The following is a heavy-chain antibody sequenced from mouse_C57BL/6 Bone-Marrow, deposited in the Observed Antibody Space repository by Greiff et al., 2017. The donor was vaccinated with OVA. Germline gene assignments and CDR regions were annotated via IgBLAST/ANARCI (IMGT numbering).Heavy chain of an antibody. CDR2: IDPSDSYT. CDR3: ARRITWVRRRGYAMDD. D-gene: IGHD2-2*01. Sequence: QVQLQQPGAELVKPGASVKLSCKASGSPFTSYWMPWVNQRPGQGLEWIGEIDPSDSYTNYNHKFKGKATLTVDTSSSTAYMQLSSLTSEDCAVSDCARRITWVRRRGYAMDDWGQGASVTVDS. CDR1: GSPFTSYW. J-gene: IGHJ4*01. V-gene: IGHV1-50*01.